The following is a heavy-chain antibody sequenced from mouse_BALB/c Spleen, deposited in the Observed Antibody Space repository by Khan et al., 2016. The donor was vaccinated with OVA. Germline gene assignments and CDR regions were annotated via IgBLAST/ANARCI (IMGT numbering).Heavy chain of an antibody. CDR2: ISYSGNT. D-gene: IGHD2-4*01. CDR3: ARKDYYDCDPFPY. J-gene: IGHJ3*01. Sequence: EVQLVESGPGLVKPSQSLSLTCTVTGYSITSEYTWNWIRQFPGNKLEWMGFISYSGNTRYNPSLKSRISITRDTSKNQFFLQLNSVTSEDTATYYCARKDYYDCDPFPYWGQGTLFTVSA. CDR1: GYSITSEYT. V-gene: IGHV3-2*02.